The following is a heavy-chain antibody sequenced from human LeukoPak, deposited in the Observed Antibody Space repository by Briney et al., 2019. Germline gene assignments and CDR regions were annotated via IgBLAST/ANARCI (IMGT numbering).Heavy chain of an antibody. V-gene: IGHV4-34*01. CDR1: GFTFSNAW. Sequence: GSLRLSCAASGFTFSNAWMSWIRQPPGKGLEWIGEINHSGSTNYNPSLKSRVTISVDTSKNQFSLKLSSVTAADTAVYYCAKADDSSGCSTHWGQGTLVTVSS. CDR3: AKADDSSGCSTH. CDR2: INHSGST. D-gene: IGHD3-22*01. J-gene: IGHJ4*02.